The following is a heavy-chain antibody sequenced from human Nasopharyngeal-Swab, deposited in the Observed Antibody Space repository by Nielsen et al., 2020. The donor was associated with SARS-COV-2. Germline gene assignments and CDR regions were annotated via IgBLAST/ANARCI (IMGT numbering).Heavy chain of an antibody. J-gene: IGHJ4*01. CDR3: AKAAPYYLDY. CDR2: ISSDGKST. CDR1: GLIFNNYA. Sequence: LSLTCAASGLIFNNYAMTWVRQVPDKGLECVASISSDGKSTLYADSVKGRFAISRDNPKNTLFLQMNSLRPEDTALYYCAKAAPYYLDYWGRGTLVTVSS. V-gene: IGHV3-23*01. D-gene: IGHD3-22*01.